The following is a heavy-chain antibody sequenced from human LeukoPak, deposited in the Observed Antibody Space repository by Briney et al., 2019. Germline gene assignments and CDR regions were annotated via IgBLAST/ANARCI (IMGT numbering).Heavy chain of an antibody. V-gene: IGHV4-59*01. D-gene: IGHD5-18*01. J-gene: IGHJ6*03. CDR2: IYYSGST. CDR3: ARGGSSYGYETYYYYYMDV. Sequence: SQTLSLICTVSGVSISSYYWSWIRQPPGKGLEFIGYIYYSGSTNYNPSLKSRVTISLDTSKNQFSLKLSSVTAADTAVYYCARGGSSYGYETYYYYYMDVWGKGTTVTVSS. CDR1: GVSISSYY.